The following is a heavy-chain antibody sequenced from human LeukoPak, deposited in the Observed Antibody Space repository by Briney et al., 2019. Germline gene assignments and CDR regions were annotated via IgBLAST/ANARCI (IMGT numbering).Heavy chain of an antibody. V-gene: IGHV4-30-2*02. CDR3: ARELPYHHGLDV. CDR1: GGSISSGGYS. CDR2: IYHSGST. Sequence: SETLSLTCAVSGGSISSGGYSWSWIRQPPGKGLEWIGYIYHSGSTYYNPSLKSRVTISVDTSKNQFSLKLNSVTAADTAVYYCARELPYHHGLDVWGQGTTVTVSS. D-gene: IGHD1-7*01. J-gene: IGHJ6*02.